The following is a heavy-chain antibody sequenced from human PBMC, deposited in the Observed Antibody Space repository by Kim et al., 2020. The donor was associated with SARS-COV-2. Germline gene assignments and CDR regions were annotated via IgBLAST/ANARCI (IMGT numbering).Heavy chain of an antibody. J-gene: IGHJ4*02. CDR2: ISCNGGSI. D-gene: IGHD6-13*01. CDR3: AKDITGIAAAGHVDY. Sequence: GGSLRLSCAASGFTFDDYAMHWVRQGPGKGLEWVSGISCNGGSIGYADSVRGRFTISRDNAKNSLYLQMNSLRAEDTALYYCAKDITGIAAAGHVDYWGQGTPVTVSS. V-gene: IGHV3-9*01. CDR1: GFTFDDYA.